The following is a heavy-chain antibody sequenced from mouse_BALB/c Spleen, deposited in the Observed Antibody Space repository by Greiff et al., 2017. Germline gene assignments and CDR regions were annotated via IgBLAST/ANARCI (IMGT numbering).Heavy chain of an antibody. CDR1: GFTFTDYY. J-gene: IGHJ3*01. Sequence: EVKLVESGGGLVQPGGSLRLSCATSGFTFTDYYMSWVRQPPGKALEWLGFIRNKANGYTTEYSASVKGRFTISRDNSQSILYLQMNTLRAEDSATYYCARYYYGSSRFAYWGQGTLVTVSA. CDR2: IRNKANGYTT. D-gene: IGHD1-1*01. V-gene: IGHV7-3*02. CDR3: ARYYYGSSRFAY.